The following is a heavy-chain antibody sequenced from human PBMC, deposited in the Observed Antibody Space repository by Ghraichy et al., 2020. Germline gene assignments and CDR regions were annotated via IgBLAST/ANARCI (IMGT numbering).Heavy chain of an antibody. CDR1: GFTFSSYS. D-gene: IGHD4-23*01. J-gene: IGHJ6*02. CDR3: ARGSTVVRFYYYDGMDV. V-gene: IGHV3-48*02. Sequence: GGSLRLSCVGSGFTFSSYSMNWVRQSPGKGLEWVSYITSSSRIIFYADSVKGRFTISRDNAQNSLYLQMNSLRDEDTAVYYCARGSTVVRFYYYDGMDVWGQGTTVTVSS. CDR2: ITSSSRII.